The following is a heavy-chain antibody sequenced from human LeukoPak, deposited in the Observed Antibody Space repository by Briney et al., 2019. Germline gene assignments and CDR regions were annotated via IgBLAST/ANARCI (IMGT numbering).Heavy chain of an antibody. CDR3: ARGVRSYYHWFDP. Sequence: ASVKVSCKASGYTFTGYYTHWVRQAPGQGLEWMGWINPNSGGTNYAQKFQGRVTMTRDTSISTAYMELSRLRSDDTAVYYCARGVRSYYHWFDPWGQGTLVTVSS. V-gene: IGHV1-2*02. CDR1: GYTFTGYY. J-gene: IGHJ5*02. D-gene: IGHD1-26*01. CDR2: INPNSGGT.